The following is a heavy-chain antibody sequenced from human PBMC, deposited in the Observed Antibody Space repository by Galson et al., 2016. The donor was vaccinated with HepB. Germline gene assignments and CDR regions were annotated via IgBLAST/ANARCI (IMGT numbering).Heavy chain of an antibody. CDR2: ITGSGGSA. CDR3: AKRSMSAVAGSVDF. V-gene: IGHV3-23*01. J-gene: IGHJ4*02. CDR1: GFTFSSHA. D-gene: IGHD6-19*01. Sequence: SLRLSCAASGFTFSSHAMSWVRQAPGKGLEWVSAITGSGGSAYYADSVKGRFTFSRDNSKNTLYLQMNSLRAEDTAVYYCAKRSMSAVAGSVDFWGQGTLVTVSS.